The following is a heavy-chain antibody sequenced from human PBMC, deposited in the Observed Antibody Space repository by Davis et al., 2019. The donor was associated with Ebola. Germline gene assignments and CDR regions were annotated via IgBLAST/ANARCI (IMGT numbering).Heavy chain of an antibody. CDR1: GYTFTSYG. CDR3: ARLCGGDSGYDWYGMDV. D-gene: IGHD5-12*01. Sequence: ASVKVSCKASGYTFTSYGISWVRQAPGQGLEWMGWISAYNGNTNYAQKLQGRVTMTTDTSTSTAYMELRSLRSDDTAVYYCARLCGGDSGYDWYGMDVWGQGTTVTVSS. V-gene: IGHV1-18*04. J-gene: IGHJ6*02. CDR2: ISAYNGNT.